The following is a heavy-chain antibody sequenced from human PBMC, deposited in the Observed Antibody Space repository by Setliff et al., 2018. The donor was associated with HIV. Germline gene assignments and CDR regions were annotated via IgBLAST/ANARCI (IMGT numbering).Heavy chain of an antibody. CDR2: ILDGRVT. V-gene: IGHV4-39*01. CDR3: ARLLRSGYSTTWYEGGAAWWFDP. D-gene: IGHD6-13*01. Sequence: PSETLSLTCTVSGDSITSGHFYWGWIRQAPGKGLEWIGNILDGRVTFFNPSLRGRVTISVDMSKNQFSLNLSSVTAADTAVYYCARLLRSGYSTTWYEGGAAWWFDPWGQGTLVTVSS. CDR1: GDSITSGHFY. J-gene: IGHJ5*02.